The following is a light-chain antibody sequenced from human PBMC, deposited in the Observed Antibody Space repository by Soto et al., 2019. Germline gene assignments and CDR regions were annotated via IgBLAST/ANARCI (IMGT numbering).Light chain of an antibody. V-gene: IGLV1-40*01. CDR2: GNT. J-gene: IGLJ2*01. CDR3: LSFDSSLSVV. Sequence: QSVLTQPPSVSGAPGQRVTISCTGSSSNIGAGYDVHWYQQLPGSAPKLLIYGNTNRPAGVPDRFSGSKSGTSASLAITGRQAEDEADYYCLSFDSSLSVVFGGGTKLTVL. CDR1: SSNIGAGYD.